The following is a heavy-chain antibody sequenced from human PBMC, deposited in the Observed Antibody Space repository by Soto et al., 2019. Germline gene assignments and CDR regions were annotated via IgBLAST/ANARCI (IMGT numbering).Heavy chain of an antibody. J-gene: IGHJ6*02. V-gene: IGHV3-9*01. CDR2: IRWNRGSI. D-gene: IGHD2-15*01. CDR3: AKDLGCSGGSCYRSYYYYYGMDV. CDR1: GFTFDDYA. Sequence: GGSLRLSCAASGFTFDDYAMHWVRQAPGKGLAWVSGIRWNRGSIGYADSVKGRFTISRYNAKISLYLQMNSLRAEDAALYYCAKDLGCSGGSCYRSYYYYYGMDVWGQGTTVTVSS.